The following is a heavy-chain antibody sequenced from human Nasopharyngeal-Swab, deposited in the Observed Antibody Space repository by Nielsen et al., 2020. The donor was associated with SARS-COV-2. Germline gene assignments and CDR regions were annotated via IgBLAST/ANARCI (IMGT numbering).Heavy chain of an antibody. CDR3: ARSPYSSGWYYFDY. J-gene: IGHJ4*02. CDR1: GFTLGDYY. Sequence: GGSLRLSCVASGFTLGDYYMHWVRQAPGKGLEWVAVTSYDESHKYYAGSVHGRFTISRDNSKNTLYLQMYSLTTEDTAVYYCARSPYSSGWYYFDYWGQGTLVTVSS. CDR2: TSYDESHK. D-gene: IGHD6-19*01. V-gene: IGHV3-30*03.